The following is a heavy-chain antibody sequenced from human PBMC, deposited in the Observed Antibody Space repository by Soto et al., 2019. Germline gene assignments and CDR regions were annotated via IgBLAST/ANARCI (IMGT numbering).Heavy chain of an antibody. V-gene: IGHV1-3*01. D-gene: IGHD2-21*02. CDR3: ARDGASTYCGGDCYGH. Sequence: ASVKVSCKASGYTFTIYSIHWVRQAPGQRLEWMGWINAGNGNTKYSQKFQGRVTITRDTSASTAYMELSSLRSEDTAVYYCARDGASTYCGGDCYGHWGQGTLVTVSS. CDR2: INAGNGNT. J-gene: IGHJ4*02. CDR1: GYTFTIYS.